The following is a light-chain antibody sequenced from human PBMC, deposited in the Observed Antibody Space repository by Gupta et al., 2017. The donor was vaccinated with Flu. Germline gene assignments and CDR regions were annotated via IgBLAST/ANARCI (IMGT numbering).Light chain of an antibody. J-gene: IGLJ1*01. Sequence: VTITCTGTSRDVGGYNDVSWYQQHPGKAPNLMMYDDSKRPAGVPDRFSGSKSGNTASLTITGLQAEDEADYYCYSYEGSNTPWVFGTGTKVTVL. CDR1: SRDVGGYND. V-gene: IGLV2-11*01. CDR3: YSYEGSNTPWV. CDR2: DDS.